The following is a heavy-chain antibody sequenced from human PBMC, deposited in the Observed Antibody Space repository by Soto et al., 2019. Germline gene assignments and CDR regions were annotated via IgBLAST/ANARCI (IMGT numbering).Heavy chain of an antibody. CDR1: GYTFTSYG. Sequence: QVQLVQSGAEVKKPGASVKVSCKAFGYTFTSYGISWVRQAPGQGLEWMGWTSAYNGNTNYAQKLQGRVTMTTDTSTSTAYMELRSLRSDDTAVYYCARRQWLVGGYYYGMDVWGQGTTVTVSS. D-gene: IGHD6-19*01. V-gene: IGHV1-18*01. J-gene: IGHJ6*02. CDR3: ARRQWLVGGYYYGMDV. CDR2: TSAYNGNT.